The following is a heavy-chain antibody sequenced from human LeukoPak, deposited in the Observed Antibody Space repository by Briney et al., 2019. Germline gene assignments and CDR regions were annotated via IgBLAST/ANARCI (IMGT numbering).Heavy chain of an antibody. D-gene: IGHD6-13*01. V-gene: IGHV1-69*04. CDR1: GGTFSSYA. CDR2: IIPILGIA. CDR3: ARGPPVHEFEAFSSSWSNWFDP. J-gene: IGHJ5*02. Sequence: VASVKVSCKASGGTFSSYAISWVRQAPGQGLEWMGRIIPILGIANYAQKFQGRVTITADKSTSTAYMELSSLRSEDTAVYYCARGPPVHEFEAFSSSWSNWFDPWGQGTLVTVSS.